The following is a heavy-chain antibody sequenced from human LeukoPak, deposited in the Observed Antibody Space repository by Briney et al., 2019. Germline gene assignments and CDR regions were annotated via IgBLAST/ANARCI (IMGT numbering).Heavy chain of an antibody. D-gene: IGHD4-23*01. J-gene: IGHJ4*02. V-gene: IGHV3-23*01. CDR2: ISGST. CDR3: ARSEKGGPTVVTLFDY. Sequence: GGSLRLSCAASGFTFSSYAMSWVRQAPGKGLEWVSAISGSTYYADSVKGRFTISRDNSKNTLYLQMDSLRAEDTAVYYCARSEKGGPTVVTLFDYWGQGTLVTVSS. CDR1: GFTFSSYA.